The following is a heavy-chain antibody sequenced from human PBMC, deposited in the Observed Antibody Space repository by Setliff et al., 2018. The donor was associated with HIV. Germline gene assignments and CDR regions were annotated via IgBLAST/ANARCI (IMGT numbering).Heavy chain of an antibody. V-gene: IGHV3-23*01. CDR1: GFTFSNYV. J-gene: IGHJ4*02. D-gene: IGHD1-7*01. Sequence: PGGSLRLSCAASGFTFSNYVMSWVRQAPGKGLEWVSGMSGSGGSTYYADSVKGRFTISRDNSKNTLYLQMNSLRAEDTAVYYCAKDQGVQNFNWNYGGPFDYWGQGTLVTVSS. CDR3: AKDQGVQNFNWNYGGPFDY. CDR2: MSGSGGST.